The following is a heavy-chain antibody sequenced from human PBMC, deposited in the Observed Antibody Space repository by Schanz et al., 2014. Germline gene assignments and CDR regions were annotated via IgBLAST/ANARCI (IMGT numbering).Heavy chain of an antibody. CDR3: ARIGGSVFDY. J-gene: IGHJ4*02. V-gene: IGHV3-23*01. CDR1: GFTFSTHA. Sequence: EVQLLESGGGLIQPGGSLRLSCAASGFTFSTHAMSWVRQAPGKGLEWVSSISGDHRNTFYADSVKGRFTISRDNSKNTLYLQMNSLRAEDTAVYYCARIGGSVFDYCAPGSLVTVSS. D-gene: IGHD3-10*01. CDR2: ISGDHRNT.